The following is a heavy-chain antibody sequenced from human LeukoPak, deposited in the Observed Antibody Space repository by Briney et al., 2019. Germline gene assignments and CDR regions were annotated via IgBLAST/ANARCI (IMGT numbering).Heavy chain of an antibody. CDR1: GFTVSSNY. Sequence: GGSLRLSCAASGFTVSSNYMSWVRQAPGRGLEWVSVIYSDSGGSTYYADSVKGRFTMSRDNSKNTLYLHMNSLIAEDTAVYYCARGFTHDYGDYFDYWGQGTLVTVSS. V-gene: IGHV3-66*01. J-gene: IGHJ4*02. CDR2: IYSDSGGST. D-gene: IGHD4-17*01. CDR3: ARGFTHDYGDYFDY.